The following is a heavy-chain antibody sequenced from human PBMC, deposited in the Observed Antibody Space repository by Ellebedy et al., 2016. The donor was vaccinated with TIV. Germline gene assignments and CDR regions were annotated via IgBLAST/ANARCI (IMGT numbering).Heavy chain of an antibody. Sequence: ASVKVSCKASGGTFSSYGITWVRQAPGQGLEWMGWISAFNGDTNYVQKLQDRVTMTSDSSTSTAYLELRSLRSDDTAMYYCARVIGLRDCSGDICSPPPPLDHWGQGALVTVSS. CDR3: ARVIGLRDCSGDICSPPPPLDH. CDR2: ISAFNGDT. CDR1: GGTFSSYG. D-gene: IGHD2-15*01. V-gene: IGHV1-18*01. J-gene: IGHJ4*02.